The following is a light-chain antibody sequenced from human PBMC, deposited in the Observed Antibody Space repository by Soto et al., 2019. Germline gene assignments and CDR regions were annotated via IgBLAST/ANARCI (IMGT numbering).Light chain of an antibody. CDR3: QVWDRSNNHVL. Sequence: SYELTQPPSVSVAPGQTAMITCGGNDIGSTTVHWYQQRPGQAPMLVVYDDRDRPSGLPERFSGSNSGSTATLSISRVEAGDEADYYCQVWDRSNNHVLFGGGTKLTVL. CDR2: DDR. CDR1: DIGSTT. V-gene: IGLV3-21*02. J-gene: IGLJ3*02.